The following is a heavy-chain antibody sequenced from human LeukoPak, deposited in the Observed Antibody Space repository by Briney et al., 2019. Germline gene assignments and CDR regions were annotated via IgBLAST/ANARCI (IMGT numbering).Heavy chain of an antibody. V-gene: IGHV6-1*01. Sequence: SQTLSLTCAISGDSVSTASNAWYWIRQSPSRGLEWLGRTYYNSKWYTDYAVSVSGRTTINPDTSRNQLSLQLSFVTPEDTAVYYCATRRDGYNFWYFDLWGRGTLVTVSS. J-gene: IGHJ2*01. CDR3: ATRRDGYNFWYFDL. CDR1: GDSVSTASNA. D-gene: IGHD5-24*01. CDR2: TYYNSKWYT.